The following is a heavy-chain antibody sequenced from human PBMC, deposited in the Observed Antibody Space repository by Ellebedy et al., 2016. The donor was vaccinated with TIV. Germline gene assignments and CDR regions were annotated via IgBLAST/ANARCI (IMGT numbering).Heavy chain of an antibody. V-gene: IGHV1-18*04. CDR1: GYTFTSYG. CDR2: ISAYNGNT. CDR3: ARVARPDYGDYGRDFDY. J-gene: IGHJ4*02. D-gene: IGHD4-17*01. Sequence: ASVKVSXXASGYTFTSYGISWVRQAPGQGLEWMGWISAYNGNTNYAQKLQGRVTMTTDTSTSTAYMELRSLRSDDTAVYYCARVARPDYGDYGRDFDYWGQGTLVTVSS.